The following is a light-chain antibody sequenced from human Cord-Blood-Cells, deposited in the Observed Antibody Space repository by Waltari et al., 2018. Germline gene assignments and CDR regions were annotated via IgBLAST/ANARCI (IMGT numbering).Light chain of an antibody. V-gene: IGKV1-33*01. CDR2: DAS. CDR1: QDISNY. Sequence: DIQMTQSPSSLSASVGDRVTITCQASQDISNYLNWYQQKPGKAPKLLIYDASNWETGVPSRFIGSGSGTDLTFTISSLQPEDIATYYCQQYDNLPLTFGGGTKVEIK. CDR3: QQYDNLPLT. J-gene: IGKJ4*01.